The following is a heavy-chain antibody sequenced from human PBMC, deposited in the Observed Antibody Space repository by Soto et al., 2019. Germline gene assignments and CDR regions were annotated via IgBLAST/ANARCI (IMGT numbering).Heavy chain of an antibody. Sequence: QVQLQESGPGLVTPSQTLSLTCTVSGASISSAAYYWSWLRQRPGEGLEWIGFISYGGNSYHSPSLKSRLLLSVDTSKNQFSLELSFVTDADAAVYYCARGPTPFWHTHRYSYFDSWGQGTLVTVSS. CDR1: GASISSAAYY. CDR3: ARGPTPFWHTHRYSYFDS. V-gene: IGHV4-31*03. J-gene: IGHJ4*02. CDR2: ISYGGNS. D-gene: IGHD3-3*01.